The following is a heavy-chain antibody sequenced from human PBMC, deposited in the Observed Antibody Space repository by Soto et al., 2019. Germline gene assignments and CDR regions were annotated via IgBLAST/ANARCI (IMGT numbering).Heavy chain of an antibody. CDR2: IFDNGNA. D-gene: IGHD3-3*01. V-gene: IGHV4-39*01. CDR1: NGSISNPIYY. Sequence: QLQLQESGPGLVKPSETLSLTCSVSNGSISNPIYYWAWIRQPPGKGLEWIGSIFDNGNAYYNPSVKRRVPMSVDTSQNQFSLKLSSVTAADTAVYYCAGRTSLASVEIFSGGLSGYNWVDPWGRGTLVTVSS. J-gene: IGHJ5*01. CDR3: AGRTSLASVEIFSGGLSGYNWVDP.